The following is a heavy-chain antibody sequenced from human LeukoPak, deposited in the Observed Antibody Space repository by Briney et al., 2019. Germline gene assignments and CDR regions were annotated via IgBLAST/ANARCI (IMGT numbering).Heavy chain of an antibody. D-gene: IGHD1-26*01. Sequence: SETLSLTCAVYGGSFSGYYWSWIRQPPGKGLEWIGEINHSGSTNYNPSLKSRVTISVDTSKNQFSLKLSSVTAADTAVYYCARGRPQWELLLFPAGSFDYWGQGTLVTVSS. V-gene: IGHV4-34*01. CDR3: ARGRPQWELLLFPAGSFDY. J-gene: IGHJ4*02. CDR1: GGSFSGYY. CDR2: INHSGST.